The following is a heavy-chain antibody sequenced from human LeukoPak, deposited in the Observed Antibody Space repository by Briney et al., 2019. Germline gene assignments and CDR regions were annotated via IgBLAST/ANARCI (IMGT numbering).Heavy chain of an antibody. D-gene: IGHD3-10*01. Sequence: SVKVSCKASGGSFSSSAISWVRQAPGQGLEWLGGIIPIFGTTNYAQEFQGRVTITADESTNTAYMDLSSLRFEDTAVYYCATDRGTMVRKLMTYPWLFNYWGQGTLVTVSS. CDR1: GGSFSSSA. CDR3: ATDRGTMVRKLMTYPWLFNY. V-gene: IGHV1-69*01. CDR2: IIPIFGTT. J-gene: IGHJ4*02.